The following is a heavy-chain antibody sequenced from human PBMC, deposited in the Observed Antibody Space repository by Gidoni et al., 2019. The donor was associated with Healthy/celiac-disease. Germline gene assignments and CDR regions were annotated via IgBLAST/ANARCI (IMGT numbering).Heavy chain of an antibody. V-gene: IGHV4-34*01. CDR1: GGSFSGYY. J-gene: IGHJ2*01. CDR3: ARGGREIRPWYFDL. D-gene: IGHD1-26*01. Sequence: QVQLQQWGAGLLKPSETLSLTCAVYGGSFSGYYWSWIRQPPGKGLEWIGEINHSGSTNYNPSLKRRVTISVDTSKNQFSLKLSSVTAADTAVYYGARGGREIRPWYFDLWGRGTLVTVSS. CDR2: INHSGST.